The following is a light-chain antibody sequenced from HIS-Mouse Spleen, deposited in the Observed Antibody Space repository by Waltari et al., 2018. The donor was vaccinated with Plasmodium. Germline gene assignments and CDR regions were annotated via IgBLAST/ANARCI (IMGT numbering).Light chain of an antibody. Sequence: SYELTQPPSVSVSPGQTARITCSGDALPKKYAYWYQQKSGPAPVLVIYYDSKRPSGIPERFSGSSSGTMATLTISGAQVEDEADYYCYSTDSSGNHRVFGGGTKLTVL. V-gene: IGLV3-10*01. J-gene: IGLJ3*02. CDR3: YSTDSSGNHRV. CDR2: YDS. CDR1: ALPKKY.